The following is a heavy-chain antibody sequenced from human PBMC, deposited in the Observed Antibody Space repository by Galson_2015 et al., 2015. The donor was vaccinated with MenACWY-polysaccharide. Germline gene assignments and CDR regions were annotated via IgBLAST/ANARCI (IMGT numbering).Heavy chain of an antibody. Sequence: SVKVSCKASGYPFTGSYMYWVRQAPGQGLEWMGRFNPNSGATNYAQKFQGRLTLTGNTTINTAYMELSRLTSDDTAVFYCARGPYYYDIHGYYSVSLKNWCGPSGQGTLVTVTS. CDR2: FNPNSGAT. CDR3: ARGPYYYDIHGYYSVSLKNWCGP. D-gene: IGHD2-2*03. CDR1: GYPFTGSY. J-gene: IGHJ5*02. V-gene: IGHV1-2*06.